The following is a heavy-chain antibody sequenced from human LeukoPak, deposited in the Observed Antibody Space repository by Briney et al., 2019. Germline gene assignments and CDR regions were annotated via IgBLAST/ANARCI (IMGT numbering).Heavy chain of an antibody. V-gene: IGHV1-2*02. J-gene: IGHJ6*03. CDR2: INPNSGGT. Sequence: ASVKVSCKASGYTFTGYYMHWVRQAPGQGLEWMGWINPNSGGTNYAQKFQGRVTMTRDTSISTAYMELSRLRSDDTAVYYCARGPIIVGATHYCYYYMDVWGKGTTVTVSS. CDR1: GYTFTGYY. D-gene: IGHD1-26*01. CDR3: ARGPIIVGATHYCYYYMDV.